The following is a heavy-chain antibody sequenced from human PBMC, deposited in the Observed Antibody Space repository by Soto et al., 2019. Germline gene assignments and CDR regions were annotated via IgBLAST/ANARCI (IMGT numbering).Heavy chain of an antibody. CDR3: TRDWEITVSTWSFGGF. Sequence: QVQVVQSGAEVKKPGSSVKVSCKASGGTFSPYTINWVRQAPGQGLEWMGRIIPFHGVTNYAQKFQARVTITADKSTITAYMELSGLRFEDTAMYYCTRDWEITVSTWSFGGFWGRGTLVTVSS. CDR2: IIPFHGVT. CDR1: GGTFSPYT. D-gene: IGHD3-10*01. V-gene: IGHV1-69*08. J-gene: IGHJ4*02.